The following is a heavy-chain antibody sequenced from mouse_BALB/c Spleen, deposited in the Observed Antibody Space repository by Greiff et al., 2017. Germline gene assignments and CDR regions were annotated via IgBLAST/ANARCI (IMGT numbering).Heavy chain of an antibody. CDR1: GYSITSDYA. J-gene: IGHJ2*01. CDR3: ARITTVVFDY. D-gene: IGHD1-1*01. Sequence: VQLKESGPGLVKPSQSLSLTCTVTGYSITSDYAWNWIRQFPGNKLEWMGYISYSGSTSYNPSLKSRISITRDTSKNQFFLQLNSVTTEDTATYYCARITTVVFDYWGQGTTLTVSS. CDR2: ISYSGST. V-gene: IGHV3-2*02.